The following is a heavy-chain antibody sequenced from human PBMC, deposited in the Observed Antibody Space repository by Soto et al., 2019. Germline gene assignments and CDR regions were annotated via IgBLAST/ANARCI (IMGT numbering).Heavy chain of an antibody. CDR3: ARDQGSIRPDTYYDFWSGYHYFDN. CDR2: INAGNGNT. V-gene: IGHV1-3*01. Sequence: ASVKVSCKASGYTFTSYAMHWVRQAPGQRLEWMGWINAGNGNTKYSQKFQGRVTITRDTSASTAYMELSSLRSEDTAVYYCARDQGSIRPDTYYDFWSGYHYFDNWGQGTLVTVSS. D-gene: IGHD3-3*01. J-gene: IGHJ4*02. CDR1: GYTFTSYA.